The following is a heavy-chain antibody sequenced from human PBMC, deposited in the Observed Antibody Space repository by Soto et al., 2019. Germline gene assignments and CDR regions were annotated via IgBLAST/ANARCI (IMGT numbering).Heavy chain of an antibody. V-gene: IGHV1-69*02. CDR1: GDTFNFYS. CDR3: ASNYGSGYRAFDS. J-gene: IGHJ4*02. D-gene: IGHD3-10*01. CDR2: VNPILSMS. Sequence: QVQLVQSGAEVKSAGSSVKVSCKASGDTFNFYSINWVRQAPGLGLEWVGRVNPILSMSNYAQRFQGRVTMTADNSTGAAYMELRSLRSEDTAIYYCASNYGSGYRAFDSWGQGGLVTVSS.